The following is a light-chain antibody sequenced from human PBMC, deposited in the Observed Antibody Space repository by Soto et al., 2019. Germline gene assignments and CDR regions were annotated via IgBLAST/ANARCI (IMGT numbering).Light chain of an antibody. CDR3: SSYRSSTTFV. Sequence: QSALTQPASVSGSPGQSITISCTGTSSDVGAYNFVSWYQQFPGKAPKVIIFEVRKRPSGVSGRFSGSKSGDTASLTISGLQAEDEADYYCSSYRSSTTFVFGTGTKLTVL. V-gene: IGLV2-14*01. CDR1: SSDVGAYNF. J-gene: IGLJ1*01. CDR2: EVR.